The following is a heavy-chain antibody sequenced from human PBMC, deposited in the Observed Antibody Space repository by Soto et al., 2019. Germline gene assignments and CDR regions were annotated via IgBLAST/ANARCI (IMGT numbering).Heavy chain of an antibody. CDR2: IKSKTDGGTT. V-gene: IGHV3-15*01. CDR1: GFTFSNAW. D-gene: IGHD6-19*01. Sequence: EVQLVESGGGLVKPGGSLRLSCAASGFTFSNAWMSWVRQAPGKGLEWVGRIKSKTDGGTTDYAAPVKGRFTISRDDSENTLYLQMNSLKTEDTAVYYCTTDRKQWLAYDAFDIWGQGTMVTVSS. CDR3: TTDRKQWLAYDAFDI. J-gene: IGHJ3*02.